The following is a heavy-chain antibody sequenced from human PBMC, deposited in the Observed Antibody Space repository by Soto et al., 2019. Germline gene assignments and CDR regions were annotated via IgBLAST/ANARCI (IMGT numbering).Heavy chain of an antibody. D-gene: IGHD6-13*01. Sequence: SVKVSCKASGGTFSSYTISWVRQAPGQGLEWMGRIIPILGIANYAQKFQGRVTITADKSTSTAYMELSRLRSDDTAVYYCARGQQQLAYYYYYGMDVWGQGTTVTVSS. J-gene: IGHJ6*02. CDR2: IIPILGIA. CDR1: GGTFSSYT. V-gene: IGHV1-69*02. CDR3: ARGQQQLAYYYYYGMDV.